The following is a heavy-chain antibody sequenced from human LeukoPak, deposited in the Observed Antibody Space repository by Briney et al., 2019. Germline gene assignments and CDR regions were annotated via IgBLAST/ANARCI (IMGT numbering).Heavy chain of an antibody. CDR3: AGAYSSGWYID. D-gene: IGHD6-19*01. J-gene: IGHJ4*02. Sequence: SETLSLTCTVSGGSISSYYWSWIRQPPGKGLEWIGYIYYSGSTNYNPSLKSRVTISVDTSKNQFSLKLSSVTAADTAVYYCAGAYSSGWYIDWGQGTLVTVSS. V-gene: IGHV4-59*01. CDR2: IYYSGST. CDR1: GGSISSYY.